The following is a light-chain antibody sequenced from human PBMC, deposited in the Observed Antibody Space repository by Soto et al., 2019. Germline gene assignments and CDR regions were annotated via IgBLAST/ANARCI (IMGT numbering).Light chain of an antibody. V-gene: IGKV3D-15*01. CDR2: GAS. CDR3: QQYNNWPPWT. J-gene: IGKJ1*01. CDR1: QTVSSN. Sequence: EIVMTQSPATLSMSPGDRATLSCRASQTVSSNLAWYQRKPGQAPRLLIYGASTRATGIPARFSGSGSGTEFTLTINSLQSEDFAVYYCQQYNNWPPWTFGQGTKVEIK.